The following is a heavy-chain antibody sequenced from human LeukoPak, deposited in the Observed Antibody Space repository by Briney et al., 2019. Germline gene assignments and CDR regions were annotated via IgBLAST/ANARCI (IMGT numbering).Heavy chain of an antibody. CDR2: INPSGGST. CDR1: GYTFTSYY. CDR3: ARGVHSSWYLFLPYFDY. V-gene: IGHV1-46*01. Sequence: PVASVKVSCKASGYTFTSYYMHWVRQAPGQGLEWMGIINPSGGSTSYAQKFQGRVTMTRDTSTSTVYMELSSLRSEDTAVYYCARGVHSSWYLFLPYFDYWGQGTLVTVSS. J-gene: IGHJ4*02. D-gene: IGHD6-13*01.